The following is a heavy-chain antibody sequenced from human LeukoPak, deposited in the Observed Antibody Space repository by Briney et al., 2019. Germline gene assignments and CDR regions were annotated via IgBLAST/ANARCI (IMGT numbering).Heavy chain of an antibody. CDR3: TKDLNRACSGDCPSDY. V-gene: IGHV3-30*02. CDR2: IRHDGTNK. CDR1: GFTFRSYG. J-gene: IGHJ4*02. Sequence: GGSLRLSCAASGFTFRSYGMHWVRQAPGKGLEWVTFIRHDGTNKYYADSVKGRFTISRDNSKNTLYLQMSSLRVEDTALYYCTKDLNRACSGDCPSDYWGQGTLVTVPS. D-gene: IGHD2-21*01.